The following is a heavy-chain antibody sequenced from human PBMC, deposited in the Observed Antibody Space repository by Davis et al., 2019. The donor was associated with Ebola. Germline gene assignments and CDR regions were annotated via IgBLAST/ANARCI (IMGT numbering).Heavy chain of an antibody. CDR1: GFTFSSYS. V-gene: IGHV3-21*01. J-gene: IGHJ6*02. CDR3: ARDHPTGTGDYGMDV. Sequence: PGGSLRLSCAASGFTFSSYSMNWVRQAPGKGLEWVSSISSSSSYIYYADSVKGRFTISRDNAKNSLYLQMNSLRAEDTAVYYCARDHPTGTGDYGMDVWGQGTTVTVSS. CDR2: ISSSSSYI. D-gene: IGHD1-1*01.